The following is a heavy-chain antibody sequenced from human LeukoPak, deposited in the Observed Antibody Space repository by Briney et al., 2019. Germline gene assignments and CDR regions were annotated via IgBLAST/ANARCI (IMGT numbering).Heavy chain of an antibody. CDR1: GFTLSRYA. Sequence: GGSLRLSCAASGFTLSRYAMHWVRQAPGKGPEWVAVISYDGSIKYYADSVKGRFTIPRDNAKNTLYLQMNSLRVEDTSVYYCARYSGSRNTVDYWGQGTLVTVSS. V-gene: IGHV3-30*04. CDR3: ARYSGSRNTVDY. CDR2: ISYDGSIK. J-gene: IGHJ4*02. D-gene: IGHD1-26*01.